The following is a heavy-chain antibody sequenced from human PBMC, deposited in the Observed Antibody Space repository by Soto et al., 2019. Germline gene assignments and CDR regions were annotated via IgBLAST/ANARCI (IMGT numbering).Heavy chain of an antibody. CDR2: ISYDGSNK. Sequence: GGSLRLSCAASGFTFSSYAMHWVRQAPGKGLEWVAVISYDGSNKYYADSVKGRFTISRDNSKNTLYLQMNSLRAEDTAVYYCARDGGGFGAVQRRYGMDVWGQGTTVTAP. J-gene: IGHJ6*02. V-gene: IGHV3-30-3*01. CDR3: ARDGGGFGAVQRRYGMDV. CDR1: GFTFSSYA. D-gene: IGHD3-10*01.